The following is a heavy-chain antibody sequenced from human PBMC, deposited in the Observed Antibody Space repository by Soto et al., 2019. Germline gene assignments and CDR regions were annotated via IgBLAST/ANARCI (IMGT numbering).Heavy chain of an antibody. Sequence: SGPTLVDPTQTLTLTLTFSGLSLSTSSMRVSWIRQPPGKALEWLARIDWDDDKLYSTSLKTRLTISKDTSKNQVVLTMTNMDPVDTATYYCARSIVAAGNRWFDPWGQGTLVTVS. V-gene: IGHV2-70*04. D-gene: IGHD6-13*01. CDR2: IDWDDDK. J-gene: IGHJ5*02. CDR1: GLSLSTSSMR. CDR3: ARSIVAAGNRWFDP.